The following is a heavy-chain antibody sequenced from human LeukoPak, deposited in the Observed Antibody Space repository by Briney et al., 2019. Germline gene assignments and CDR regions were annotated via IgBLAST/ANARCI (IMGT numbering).Heavy chain of an antibody. J-gene: IGHJ4*02. CDR1: GFTFSSYW. CDR2: ISDSGAGT. D-gene: IGHD6-6*01. V-gene: IGHV3-23*01. CDR3: ARGGAARPDF. Sequence: PGGSLRLSCAASGFTFSSYWMSWVRQAPGKGLEWVSAISDSGAGTYYADSVKGRFTISRDNSKDTLYLQMNSLRAEDTAVYYCARGGAARPDFWGQGTLVTVSS.